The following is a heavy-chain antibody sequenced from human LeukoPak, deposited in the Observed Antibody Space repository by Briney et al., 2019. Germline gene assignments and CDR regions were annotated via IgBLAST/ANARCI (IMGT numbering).Heavy chain of an antibody. V-gene: IGHV3-30*02. Sequence: GGSLRLSCAASGFTFSSYGMHWVRQAPGKGLEWVAFIRYDGSNKYYADSVKGRFTISRDNSKNTLYLQMNSLRAEDTAVYYCAKGLSSGWYSSVYWGQGTLVTVSS. CDR2: IRYDGSNK. J-gene: IGHJ4*02. CDR3: AKGLSSGWYSSVY. CDR1: GFTFSSYG. D-gene: IGHD6-19*01.